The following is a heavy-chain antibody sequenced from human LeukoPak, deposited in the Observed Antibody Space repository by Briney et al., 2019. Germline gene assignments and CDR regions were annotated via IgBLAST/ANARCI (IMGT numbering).Heavy chain of an antibody. CDR1: GFTFSSYA. Sequence: GRSLRLSFAASGFTFSSYAMPWVRQAPGKGPEWVAVISYDGSNKYYADSVKGRFTISRDNSKNTLYLQMNSLRAEDTAVYYCAREPPYCSSTSCYALDYWGQGTLVTVSS. D-gene: IGHD2-2*01. CDR3: AREPPYCSSTSCYALDY. CDR2: ISYDGSNK. J-gene: IGHJ4*02. V-gene: IGHV3-30*04.